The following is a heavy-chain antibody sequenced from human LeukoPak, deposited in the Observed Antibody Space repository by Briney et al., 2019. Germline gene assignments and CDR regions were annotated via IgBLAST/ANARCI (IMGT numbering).Heavy chain of an antibody. D-gene: IGHD3-10*01. V-gene: IGHV3-23*01. CDR2: LTGSGGIT. J-gene: IGHJ6*02. CDR3: AKRGVNYGMDV. Sequence: GGSLRLSCAASGFIFSSYAMSWVRQAPGKGLEWVSSLTGSGGITYYADSVKGRFTISRDNSKNTLYLQMNSLRAEDTAIYFCAKRGVNYGMDVWGQGTTVTVS. CDR1: GFIFSSYA.